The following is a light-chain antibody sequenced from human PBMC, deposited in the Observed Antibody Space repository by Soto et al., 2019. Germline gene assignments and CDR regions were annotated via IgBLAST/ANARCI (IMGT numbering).Light chain of an antibody. V-gene: IGKV3-20*01. CDR2: GAS. J-gene: IGKJ1*01. CDR1: QSVSSSF. Sequence: EIVLTQSPGTLSLSPGERATLSCRASQSVSSSFLAWYQQKPGQAPRLLIYGASSRATGIPDRFSGSGSGTDFTLTISRREPEDFAVYFCQHYGSSPRTFGQGTEVEIK. CDR3: QHYGSSPRT.